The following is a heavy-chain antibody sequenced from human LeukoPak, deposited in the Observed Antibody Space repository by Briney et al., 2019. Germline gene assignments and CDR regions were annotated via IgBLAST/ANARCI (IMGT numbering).Heavy chain of an antibody. CDR1: GFTFSSYA. CDR3: ARDTGYLDQFDY. J-gene: IGHJ4*02. CDR2: ISGSGGST. D-gene: IGHD3-9*01. V-gene: IGHV3-23*01. Sequence: PGGSLRLSCAASGFTFSSYAMSWVRQAPGKGLEWVSAISGSGGSTYYADSVKGRFTISRDNSKNTLYLQMNSLRAEDTAVYYCARDTGYLDQFDYWGQGTLVTVSS.